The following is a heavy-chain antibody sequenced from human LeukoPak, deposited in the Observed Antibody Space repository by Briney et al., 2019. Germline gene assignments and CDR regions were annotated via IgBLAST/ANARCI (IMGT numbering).Heavy chain of an antibody. J-gene: IGHJ4*02. V-gene: IGHV3-7*01. CDR2: IKQDGSEK. CDR1: GFTFSDYY. CDR3: ARGKGRIDY. Sequence: GGSLRLSCAASGFTFSDYYMSWIRQAPGKGLEWVANIKQDGSEKYYVDSVKGRFTISRDNAKNSLYLQMNSLRAEDTAVYYCARGKGRIDYWGQGTLVTVSS.